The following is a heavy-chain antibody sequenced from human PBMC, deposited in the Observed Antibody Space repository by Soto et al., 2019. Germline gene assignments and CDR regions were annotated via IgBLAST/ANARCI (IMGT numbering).Heavy chain of an antibody. V-gene: IGHV3-30*18. D-gene: IGHD6-19*01. J-gene: IGHJ6*02. Sequence: PGGSLRLSCAASGFTFSSYGMHWVRQAPGKGLEWVAVISYDGSNKYYADSVKGRFTISRDNSKNTLYLQMNSLRAEDTAVYYCTKVLAVAGTSYYYYGMDVWGQGTTVTVSS. CDR1: GFTFSSYG. CDR3: TKVLAVAGTSYYYYGMDV. CDR2: ISYDGSNK.